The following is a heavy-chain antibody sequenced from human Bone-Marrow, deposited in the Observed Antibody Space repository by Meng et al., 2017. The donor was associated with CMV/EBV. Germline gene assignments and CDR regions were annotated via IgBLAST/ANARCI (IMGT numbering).Heavy chain of an antibody. J-gene: IGHJ4*02. Sequence: TGGSVRSGSECWRWMRQREGKGMKWIGYIYNRGSTNYKPYLKSRVTKSVDTAKNQFSRKLSSVTAADTAVYYCARDRNCGGDCGFDYWGQGTLVTVSS. CDR2: IYNRGST. CDR1: GGSVRSGSEC. D-gene: IGHD2-21*01. V-gene: IGHV4-61*10. CDR3: ARDRNCGGDCGFDY.